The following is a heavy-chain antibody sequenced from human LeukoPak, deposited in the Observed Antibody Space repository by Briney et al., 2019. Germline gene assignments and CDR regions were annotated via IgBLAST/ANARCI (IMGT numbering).Heavy chain of an antibody. D-gene: IGHD6-19*01. Sequence: PSETLSLTCTVSGGSISSSSYYWGWIRQPPGKGLEWIGSIYYSGSPYYNPSLKSRVTISVDTSNNQFSLKLSSVTAADTAVYYCARRVAGRGDFDYWGQGTLVTVSS. J-gene: IGHJ4*02. V-gene: IGHV4-39*01. CDR1: GGSISSSSYY. CDR2: IYYSGSP. CDR3: ARRVAGRGDFDY.